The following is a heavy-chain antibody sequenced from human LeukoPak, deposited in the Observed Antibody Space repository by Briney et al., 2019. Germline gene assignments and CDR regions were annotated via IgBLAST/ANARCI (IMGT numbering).Heavy chain of an antibody. V-gene: IGHV1-69*13. CDR1: GGTFSSYA. D-gene: IGHD3-10*01. CDR3: ARQKYGSGSYYKAAYFDY. J-gene: IGHJ4*02. CDR2: IIPIFGTA. Sequence: ASVKVSCKASGGTFSSYAISWVRQAPGQGLEWMGGIIPIFGTANYAQKFQGRVTITADESTSTAYMELSSLRSEDTAVYYCARQKYGSGSYYKAAYFDYWGQGTLVTVSS.